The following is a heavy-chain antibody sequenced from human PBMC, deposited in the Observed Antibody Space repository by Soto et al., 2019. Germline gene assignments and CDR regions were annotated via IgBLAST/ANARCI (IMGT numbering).Heavy chain of an antibody. Sequence: SETLSLTCTVSGGSIGSYYWSWIRQPPGKGLEWIGFIYHSETTNYNPSLKSRVTISVDTPKNLFSLKLSSVTAADTAMYYCARLGLYSCGSGSCYPGYFDSWGQGTLVTVSS. V-gene: IGHV4-59*08. CDR1: GGSIGSYY. CDR3: ARLGLYSCGSGSCYPGYFDS. D-gene: IGHD3-10*01. CDR2: IYHSETT. J-gene: IGHJ4*02.